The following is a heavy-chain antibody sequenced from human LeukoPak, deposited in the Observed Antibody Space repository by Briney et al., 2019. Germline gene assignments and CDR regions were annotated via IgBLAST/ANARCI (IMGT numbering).Heavy chain of an antibody. J-gene: IGHJ4*02. D-gene: IGHD2-15*01. CDR3: AKGGCSGGSCYAIGTYYFDY. CDR2: ISGSGGST. Sequence: GGSLRLSCAASGFTFSTYLMTWVRQSPGKGLEWVSAISGSGGSTYYADSVKGRFTISRDNSKNTLYLQMNSLRAEDTAVYYCAKGGCSGGSCYAIGTYYFDYRGQGTLVTVSS. CDR1: GFTFSTYL. V-gene: IGHV3-23*01.